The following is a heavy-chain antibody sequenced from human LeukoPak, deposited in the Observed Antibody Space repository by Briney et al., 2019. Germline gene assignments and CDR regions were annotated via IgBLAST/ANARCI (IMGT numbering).Heavy chain of an antibody. J-gene: IGHJ3*02. Sequence: GGSLRLSCAASGFTFDDYAMHWVRQAPGKGLEWVSGISWNSGSIGYADSVKGRFTISRDNSKNTLYLQMNSLRAEDTAVYYCAREMLADYYDSSGYYFPENAFDIWGQGTMVTVSS. CDR3: AREMLADYYDSSGYYFPENAFDI. V-gene: IGHV3-9*01. D-gene: IGHD3-22*01. CDR1: GFTFDDYA. CDR2: ISWNSGSI.